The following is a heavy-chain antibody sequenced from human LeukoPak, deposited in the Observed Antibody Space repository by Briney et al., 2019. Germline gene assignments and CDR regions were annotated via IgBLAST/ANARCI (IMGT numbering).Heavy chain of an antibody. CDR2: ISYDGSNK. V-gene: IGHV3-30*18. CDR1: GFTFSSYG. Sequence: PGGSLRLSCAASGFTFSSYGMHWVRQAPGKGLEWVAVISYDGSNKYYADSVKGRFTISRDNSKNTLYLQMNSLRAEDTALYYCAKEGFDSWGQGTLVTVSS. J-gene: IGHJ4*02. CDR3: AKEGFDS.